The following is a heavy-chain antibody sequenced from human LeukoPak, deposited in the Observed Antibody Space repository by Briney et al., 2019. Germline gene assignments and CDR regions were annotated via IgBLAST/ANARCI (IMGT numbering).Heavy chain of an antibody. J-gene: IGHJ4*02. V-gene: IGHV3-30*14. CDR3: ARAGTALDPTYFDY. Sequence: PGGSLRLSCAASGFTFSSYAMHWVRQAPGKGLEWVAVISYDGSNKYYADSVKGRFTISRDNSKNTLYLQMNSLRAEDTAVYYCARAGTALDPTYFDYWGQGTLVTVSS. D-gene: IGHD3/OR15-3a*01. CDR2: ISYDGSNK. CDR1: GFTFSSYA.